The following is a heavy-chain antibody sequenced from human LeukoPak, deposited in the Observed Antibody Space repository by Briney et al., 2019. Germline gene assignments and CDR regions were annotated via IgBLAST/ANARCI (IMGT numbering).Heavy chain of an antibody. D-gene: IGHD3-10*01. CDR3: ATLENYYGSGSYPFDY. Sequence: ASVKVSCKASGYTFTSYGISWVRQAPGQGLEWMGWISAYNGNTNYAQKLQGRVTMTTDTSTSTAYMELRSLRSDDTAVYYCATLENYYGSGSYPFDYWGQGTLVTVSS. CDR2: ISAYNGNT. V-gene: IGHV1-18*01. J-gene: IGHJ4*02. CDR1: GYTFTSYG.